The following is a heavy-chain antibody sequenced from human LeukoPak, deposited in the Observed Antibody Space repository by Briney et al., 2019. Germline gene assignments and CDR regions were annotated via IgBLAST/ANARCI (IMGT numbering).Heavy chain of an antibody. CDR2: INHGGRT. J-gene: IGHJ4*02. CDR1: GGSFSGYY. Sequence: SETLSLTCAVYGGSFSGYYWSWTRQPPGKGLEWIGEINHGGRTNNNPSLKSRVTISVDTSKNQCSLKLSSVTPTNTAVYYCARAPNARVTGYYMRDWGQGTLVTVSS. V-gene: IGHV4-34*01. CDR3: ARAPNARVTGYYMRD. D-gene: IGHD3-9*01.